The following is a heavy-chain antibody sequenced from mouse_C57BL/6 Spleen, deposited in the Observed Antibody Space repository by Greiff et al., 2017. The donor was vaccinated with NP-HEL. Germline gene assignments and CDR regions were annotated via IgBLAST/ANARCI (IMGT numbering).Heavy chain of an antibody. CDR2: IPPRDGST. CDR3: ARAIYYYGSVPMDY. CDR1: GYTFTDHT. J-gene: IGHJ4*01. D-gene: IGHD1-1*01. V-gene: IGHV1-78*01. Sequence: QVQLKESDAEFFKPGASVKISCKVSGYTFTDHTIHWMKQRPEQGLEWIGYIPPRDGSTKYDGKFKGKATLTADKSSSTAYMQLNSLTSEDSAVYFCARAIYYYGSVPMDYWGQGTSVTVSS.